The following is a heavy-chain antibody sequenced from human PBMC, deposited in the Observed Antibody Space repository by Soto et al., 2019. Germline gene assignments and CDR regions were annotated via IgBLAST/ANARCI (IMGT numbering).Heavy chain of an antibody. D-gene: IGHD6-13*01. V-gene: IGHV2-26*04. CDR3: ASTYSTSWYWFDP. CDR1: GFSLSNAGLG. CDR2: IFSNDEK. Sequence: QVTVKESGPVLVKPTEPLTLTCTVSGFSLSNAGLGVSWIRQPPGKALEWLAHIFSNDEKSSSTSLKSRLTISKDTSKSQVVLTMTNMDPVDTATYYCASTYSTSWYWFDPWGQGTLVTVSS. J-gene: IGHJ5*02.